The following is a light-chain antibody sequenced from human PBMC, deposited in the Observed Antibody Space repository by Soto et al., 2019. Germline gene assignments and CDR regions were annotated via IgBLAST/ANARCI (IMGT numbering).Light chain of an antibody. CDR2: EVN. CDR1: SSDVGAYNY. V-gene: IGLV2-8*01. Sequence: QSALAQPPSASGSPGQSVTISCTGTSSDVGAYNYVSWYQQHPGKAPKLMIYEVNKRPSGVPDRFSGSKSGNTASLTVSGLQADDEADYYCTSYAGSNNFVVFGGGTKVTVL. J-gene: IGLJ2*01. CDR3: TSYAGSNNFVV.